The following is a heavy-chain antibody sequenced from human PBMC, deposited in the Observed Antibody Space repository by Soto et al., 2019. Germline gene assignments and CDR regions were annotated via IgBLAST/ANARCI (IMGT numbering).Heavy chain of an antibody. V-gene: IGHV4-31*03. CDR3: ARIGSYEIFTGPFAY. CDR1: GGSISRGGYY. CDR2: IYYSGRT. D-gene: IGHD3-9*01. J-gene: IGHJ4*02. Sequence: QVPLQESGPGLVKPSQTLSLPCTVSGGSISRGGYYWRWIRQHPGKVLEWIGYIYYSGRTYYYPSLKSRGTIAVATSKSQFALKLSSVTAADTAVYYCARIGSYEIFTGPFAYWGQGTLVTVSS.